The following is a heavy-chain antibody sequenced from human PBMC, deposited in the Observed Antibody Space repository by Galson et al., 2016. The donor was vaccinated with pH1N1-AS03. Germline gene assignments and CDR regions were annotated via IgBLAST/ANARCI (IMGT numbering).Heavy chain of an antibody. CDR3: ARWSNYYGSY. J-gene: IGHJ4*02. V-gene: IGHV5-51*03. CDR2: IYPGDSDT. D-gene: IGHD3-10*01. Sequence: QSGAEVKKPGESLKISCKTSGYSFTNYWIGWMRQMPGQGLEWMGMIYPGDSDTRYNSSFQGQVTISADTSISTAYLQWNSLKASDTAIYYYARWSNYYGSYWGQGTLVTVAS. CDR1: GYSFTNYW.